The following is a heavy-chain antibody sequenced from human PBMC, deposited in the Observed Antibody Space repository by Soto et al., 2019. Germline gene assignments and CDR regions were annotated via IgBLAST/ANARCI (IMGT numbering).Heavy chain of an antibody. J-gene: IGHJ6*02. CDR1: GGSITSAY. Sequence: PYATWSLGCTVSGGSITSAYWSWIRRPAGRVREWIAYIYDTGISGYTPSTSYNPSLKSRVTMSVDTSKSQFSLKLTSVTAADTAVYYCARGEDAFFYYGLDVWGQGITV. CDR2: IYDTGISGYTPST. V-gene: IGHV4-59*01. CDR3: ARGEDAFFYYGLDV.